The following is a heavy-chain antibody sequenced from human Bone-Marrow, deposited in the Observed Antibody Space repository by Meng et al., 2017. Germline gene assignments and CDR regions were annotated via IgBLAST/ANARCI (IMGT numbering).Heavy chain of an antibody. CDR1: GFTFGDYA. CDR3: QGGSGSYFDY. Sequence: GGSLRLSCTASGFTFGDYAMSWVRQAPGKGREWVGFIRSKAYGGTTEYAASVKGRFTISKDDSKSIAYLQMNSMKTEDTAVYYCQGGSGSYFDYWGQGTLVTVSS. CDR2: IRSKAYGGTT. D-gene: IGHD3-10*01. J-gene: IGHJ4*02. V-gene: IGHV3-49*04.